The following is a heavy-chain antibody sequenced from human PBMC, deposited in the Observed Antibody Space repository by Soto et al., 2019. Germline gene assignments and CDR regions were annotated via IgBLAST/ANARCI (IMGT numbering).Heavy chain of an antibody. D-gene: IGHD3-22*01. CDR3: ARARLDRSGYNFGNWFDS. CDR2: IYPGDSDT. V-gene: IGHV5-51*01. CDR1: GYSFTSYW. J-gene: IGHJ5*01. Sequence: GESLKISCKGSGYSFTSYWIGWVRQMPGKGLEWMGIIYPGDSDTKYSPSFEGQVTISADKSITTAYLHWSSLKTSDTAIYYCARARLDRSGYNFGNWFDSWGQGTLVTVSS.